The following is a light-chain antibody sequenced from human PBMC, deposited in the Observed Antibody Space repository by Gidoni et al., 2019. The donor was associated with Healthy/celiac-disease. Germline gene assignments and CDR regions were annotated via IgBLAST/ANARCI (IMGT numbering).Light chain of an antibody. CDR1: QSISSW. CDR2: KAS. J-gene: IGKJ2*01. Sequence: DLQVTQSPSTLSASVGDRVTITCRASQSISSWLAWYQQKPGKAPKLLIYKASSLESGVPSRFSGSGSGTEFTLTISSLQPDDFATYYCQQYNSYPVTFXQXTKLEIK. V-gene: IGKV1-5*03. CDR3: QQYNSYPVT.